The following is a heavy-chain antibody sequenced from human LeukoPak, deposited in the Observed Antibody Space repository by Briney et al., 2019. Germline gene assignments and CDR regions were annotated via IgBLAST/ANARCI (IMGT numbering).Heavy chain of an antibody. Sequence: SESLSLTCTASGFSISNYYLSWIRQPAGKGLEWIGRIYTSGSTNYNPSLKSRVTMSVDTSKNQFSLKLSSVTAADTAVYYCARAADGYNLDYWGQGTLVTVSS. D-gene: IGHD5-24*01. CDR1: GFSISNYY. J-gene: IGHJ4*02. CDR2: IYTSGST. V-gene: IGHV4-4*07. CDR3: ARAADGYNLDY.